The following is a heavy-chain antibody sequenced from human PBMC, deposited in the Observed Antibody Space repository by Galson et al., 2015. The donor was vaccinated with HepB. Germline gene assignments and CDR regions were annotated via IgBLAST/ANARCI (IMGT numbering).Heavy chain of an antibody. Sequence: SLRLSCAASGFTFISYAMSWVRQAPGKGLEWVSAISGSGGSTYYADSVKDRFTISRDNSKNTLYLQMNSLRAEDTAVYYCAKGEDYYGSGCLDYWGQGTLVTVSS. CDR3: AKGEDYYGSGCLDY. CDR2: ISGSGGST. CDR1: GFTFISYA. D-gene: IGHD3-10*01. J-gene: IGHJ4*02. V-gene: IGHV3-23*01.